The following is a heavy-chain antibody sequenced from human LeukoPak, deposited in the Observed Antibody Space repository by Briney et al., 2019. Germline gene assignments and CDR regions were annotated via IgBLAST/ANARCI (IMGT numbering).Heavy chain of an antibody. J-gene: IGHJ4*02. CDR2: ISGSGGST. CDR3: AKGPPQQPGVY. D-gene: IGHD6-13*01. V-gene: IGHV3-23*01. Sequence: GGSLRLSCAASGFTFSNYALSWVRQAPGKGLEWVSAISGSGGSTYYADSVKGRFTISRDNSKNTLYLQMNSLRAEDTAVYYCAKGPPQQPGVYWGQGTLVTVSS. CDR1: GFTFSNYA.